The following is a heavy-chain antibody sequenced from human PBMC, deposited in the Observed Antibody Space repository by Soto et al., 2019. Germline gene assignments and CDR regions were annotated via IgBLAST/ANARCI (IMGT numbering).Heavy chain of an antibody. CDR1: GYTFNSYD. V-gene: IGHV1-8*01. D-gene: IGHD3-3*01. CDR3: ARGLEWSRSLDP. J-gene: IGHJ5*02. Sequence: GASEKVSCKASGYTFNSYDIHWVRQATGQGLERMGWMNPNSGNTGYAQKFQGRVTMTRNTSISTAYMELSSLRSEDTAVYYCARGLEWSRSLDPWGQGTLVTVS. CDR2: MNPNSGNT.